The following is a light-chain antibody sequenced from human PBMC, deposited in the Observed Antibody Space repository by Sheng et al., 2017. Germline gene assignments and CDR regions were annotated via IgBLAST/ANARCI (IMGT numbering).Light chain of an antibody. CDR3: QQRSNWPPALT. V-gene: IGKV3-11*01. CDR1: QSVSSN. CDR2: GAS. J-gene: IGKJ4*01. Sequence: EIVMTQSPATLSLSPGERATLSCRASQSVSSNVAWYQQKPGLAPRLLIYGASSRATGFPARLSGSGSGTDFTLTISSLEPEDFAVYYCQQRSNWPPALTFGGGTKVEIK.